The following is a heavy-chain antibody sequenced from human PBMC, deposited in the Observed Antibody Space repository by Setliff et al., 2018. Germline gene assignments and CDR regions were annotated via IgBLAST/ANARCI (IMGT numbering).Heavy chain of an antibody. CDR1: GGSISSYS. CDR3: VRTFNGSPADR. J-gene: IGHJ5*02. V-gene: IGHV4-39*01. CDR2: IYHSGTT. D-gene: IGHD2-2*01. Sequence: SETLSLTCNVSGGSISSYSWGWIRQPPGKGLEWIGNIYHSGTTYYNPSLKSRVTISEDMSENQISLKLNPVTAADTAVYYCVRTFNGSPADRWGQGTLVTVSS.